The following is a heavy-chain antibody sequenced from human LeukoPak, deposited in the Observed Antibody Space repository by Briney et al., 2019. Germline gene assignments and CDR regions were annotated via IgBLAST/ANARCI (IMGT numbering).Heavy chain of an antibody. Sequence: GGSLRLSCAASGFTFSSYSMNWVRQAPGKGLEWVSSISSSSSYIYYADSVKGRFTIFRDNAKNSLYLQMNSLRAEDTAVYCCARDRYYDILTGYYRALDAFDIWGQGTMVTVSS. V-gene: IGHV3-21*01. CDR2: ISSSSSYI. CDR1: GFTFSSYS. CDR3: ARDRYYDILTGYYRALDAFDI. J-gene: IGHJ3*02. D-gene: IGHD3-9*01.